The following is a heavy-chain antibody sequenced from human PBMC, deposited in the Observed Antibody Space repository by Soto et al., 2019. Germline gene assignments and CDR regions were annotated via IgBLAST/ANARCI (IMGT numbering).Heavy chain of an antibody. V-gene: IGHV4-59*01. D-gene: IGHD5-12*01. CDR1: GGSISSYY. CDR2: IYYSGST. Sequence: PSETLSLTCTVSGGSISSYYWSWIRQPPGKGLEWIGYIYYSGSTNYNPSLKSRVTISVDTSKNQFSLKLSSVTAADTAVYYCARDVGGYGDYWGQGTLVTVSS. J-gene: IGHJ4*02. CDR3: ARDVGGYGDY.